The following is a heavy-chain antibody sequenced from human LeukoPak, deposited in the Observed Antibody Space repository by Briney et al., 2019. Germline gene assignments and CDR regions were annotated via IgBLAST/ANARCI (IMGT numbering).Heavy chain of an antibody. J-gene: IGHJ5*02. V-gene: IGHV4-39*07. CDR1: GGSISSSSYY. D-gene: IGHD6-6*01. CDR3: ARVRTGAARSDWFDP. CDR2: IYYSGST. Sequence: SETLSLTCTVSGGSISSSSYYWGWIRQPPGKGLEWIGSIYYSGSTNYNPSLESRVTISLDTSKNQLSLKLTSVTAADTAVYYCARVRTGAARSDWFDPWGQGTLVTVSS.